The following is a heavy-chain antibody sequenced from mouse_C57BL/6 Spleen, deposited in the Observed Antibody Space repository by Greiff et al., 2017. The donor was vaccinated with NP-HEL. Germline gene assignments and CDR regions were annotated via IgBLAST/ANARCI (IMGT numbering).Heavy chain of an antibody. CDR1: GYTFTSYD. V-gene: IGHV1-85*01. CDR2: IYPRDGST. Sequence: VKLQESGPELVKPGASVKLSCKASGYTFTSYDINWVKQRPGQGLEWIGWIYPRDGSTKYNEKFKGKATLTVDTSSSTAYMELHSLTSEDSAVYFCASRSLYYSGDYWGQGTSVTVSS. CDR3: ASRSLYYSGDY. D-gene: IGHD2-12*01. J-gene: IGHJ4*01.